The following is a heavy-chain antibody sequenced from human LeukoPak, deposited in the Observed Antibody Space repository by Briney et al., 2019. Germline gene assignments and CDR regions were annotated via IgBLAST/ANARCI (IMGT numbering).Heavy chain of an antibody. D-gene: IGHD3-3*01. CDR2: INPSGGST. V-gene: IGHV1-46*03. J-gene: IGHJ4*02. Sequence: GASVKVSCKASGYTFTSYYMHWVRQAPGQGLEWMGIINPSGGSTSYAQKFQGRVTMTRDTSTSTVYMELSSLRSEDTAVYYCARNRSLPFLEWFILDYWGQGTLVTVSS. CDR3: ARNRSLPFLEWFILDY. CDR1: GYTFTSYY.